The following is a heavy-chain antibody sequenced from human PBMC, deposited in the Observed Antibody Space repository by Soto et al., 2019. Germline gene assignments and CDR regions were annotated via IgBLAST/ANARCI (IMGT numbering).Heavy chain of an antibody. J-gene: IGHJ4*02. CDR2: IYYSGRT. V-gene: IGHV4-61*01. CDR3: ARGFGIDY. D-gene: IGHD3-10*01. CDR1: GGSVSDGNYY. Sequence: QVQLRESDPGLVKPSETLSLTCTVSGGSVSDGNYYWSWIRQPPGKELEWIGYIYYSGRTNYNPSLKSRVTISVDTSKNQVSLRLSSVTAADTAVYYCARGFGIDYWGQGTLVTVSS.